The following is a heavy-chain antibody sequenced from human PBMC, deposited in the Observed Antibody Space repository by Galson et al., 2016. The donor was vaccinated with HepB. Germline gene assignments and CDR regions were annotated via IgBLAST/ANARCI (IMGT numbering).Heavy chain of an antibody. CDR2: IRFDGSSK. Sequence: SLRLSCAASGFIFSHSGMPWVRQAPGEGLEWVALIRFDGSSKHHSAPVRGRFTISRDNSKNPLYLEMNSLRAEDTAVYYCATEDLSSPGNGALDIWGQGAMVTVSS. D-gene: IGHD6-13*01. CDR3: ATEDLSSPGNGALDI. V-gene: IGHV3-30*02. CDR1: GFIFSHSG. J-gene: IGHJ3*02.